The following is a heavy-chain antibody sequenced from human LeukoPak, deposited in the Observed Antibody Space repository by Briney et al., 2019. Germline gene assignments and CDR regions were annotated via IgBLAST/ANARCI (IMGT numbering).Heavy chain of an antibody. Sequence: GGSLRLSCAASVFTLDDYCMSWVRQAPGKGLEWVSGINWEGCSTGYADSVKGGLTFSSDNDKNSLYLQMNSLRAEDTALYYCARVYCSSTSCYFDYLRQGSLATVSS. CDR3: ARVYCSSTSCYFDY. CDR2: INWEGCST. CDR1: VFTLDDYC. D-gene: IGHD2-2*01. J-gene: IGHJ4*02. V-gene: IGHV3-20*04.